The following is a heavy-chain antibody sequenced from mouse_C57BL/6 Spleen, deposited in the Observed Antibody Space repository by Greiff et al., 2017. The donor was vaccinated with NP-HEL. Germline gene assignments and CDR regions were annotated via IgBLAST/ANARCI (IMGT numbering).Heavy chain of an antibody. V-gene: IGHV1-82*01. D-gene: IGHD2-5*01. CDR2: IYPGDGDT. J-gene: IGHJ1*03. Sequence: QVQLKESGPELVKPGASVKISCKASGYAFSSSWMNWVKQRPGKGLEWIGRIYPGDGDTNYNGKFKGKATLTADKSSSTAYMQLSSLTSEDSAVYFCAREDYSNYLRYFDVWGTGTTVTVSS. CDR1: GYAFSSSW. CDR3: AREDYSNYLRYFDV.